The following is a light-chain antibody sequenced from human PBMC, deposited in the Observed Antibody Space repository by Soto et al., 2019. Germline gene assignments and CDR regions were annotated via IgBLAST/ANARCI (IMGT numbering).Light chain of an antibody. Sequence: DIQMTQSPSSLSASLGDRVTITCRASQGISVYLAWFQQKPGKVPKLLIYAASTLHSGVPSRFSGSGSGTDFTLTISSLHPEDVATYYCQKYNSAPLTFGGGTKVEIK. CDR3: QKYNSAPLT. V-gene: IGKV1-27*01. J-gene: IGKJ4*01. CDR1: QGISVY. CDR2: AAS.